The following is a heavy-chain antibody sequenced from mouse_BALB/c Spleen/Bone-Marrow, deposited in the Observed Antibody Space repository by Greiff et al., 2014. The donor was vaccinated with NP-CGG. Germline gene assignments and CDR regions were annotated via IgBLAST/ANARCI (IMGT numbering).Heavy chain of an antibody. CDR3: ASYVYGYYFDY. CDR2: IDPANGNT. V-gene: IGHV14-3*02. CDR1: GFNIKDTY. J-gene: IGHJ2*01. D-gene: IGHD2-2*01. Sequence: EVQLQQSGAELVKPGASVKLSCTASGFNIKDTYMHWVKQRPEQGLEWIGRIDPANGNTKYDPKFQGKASITADTSSNTAYLQLSSLTSGDTAVYYCASYVYGYYFDYWGQGTPLTVSS.